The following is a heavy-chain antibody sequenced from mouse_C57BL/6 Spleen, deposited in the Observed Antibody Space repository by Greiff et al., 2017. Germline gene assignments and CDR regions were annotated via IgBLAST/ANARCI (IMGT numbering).Heavy chain of an antibody. V-gene: IGHV5-9*01. J-gene: IGHJ4*01. CDR1: GFTFSSYT. CDR3: ARPDPFYAMDY. Sequence: EVQLVESGGGLVKPGGSLKLSCAASGFTFSSYTMSWVRQTPEKRLEWVATISGGGGNTYYPDSVKGRFTISRDNAKNTLYLQMSSLRSEDTALYYCARPDPFYAMDYWGQGTSVTVSS. CDR2: ISGGGGNT.